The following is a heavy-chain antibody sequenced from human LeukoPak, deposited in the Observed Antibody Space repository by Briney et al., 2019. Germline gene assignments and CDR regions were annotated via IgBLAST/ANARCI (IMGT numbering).Heavy chain of an antibody. Sequence: GGSLRLSCAAPGFTFSSYSMNWVRQAPGKGLEWVSSISSSSSYIYYADSVKGRFTISRDNAKNSLYLQMNSLRAEDTAVYYCARGGGGIVATIFNYYYYMDVWGKGTTVTVSS. J-gene: IGHJ6*03. V-gene: IGHV3-21*01. CDR2: ISSSSSYI. CDR1: GFTFSSYS. D-gene: IGHD5-12*01. CDR3: ARGGGGIVATIFNYYYYMDV.